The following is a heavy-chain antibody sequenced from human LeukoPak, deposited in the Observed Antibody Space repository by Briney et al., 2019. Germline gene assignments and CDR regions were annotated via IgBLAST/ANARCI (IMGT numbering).Heavy chain of an antibody. D-gene: IGHD5-18*01. CDR2: INHSGST. CDR3: ARGFRGYSYGYFDY. V-gene: IGHV4-34*01. Sequence: SETLSLTCSVYGGSFSGYYWNWIRQPPGKGLEWIGEINHSGSTKYNPSLYSRVTISLDTSKNQFTLKLSSVTAADTAVYYCARGFRGYSYGYFDYWGQGTLVTVSS. J-gene: IGHJ4*02. CDR1: GGSFSGYY.